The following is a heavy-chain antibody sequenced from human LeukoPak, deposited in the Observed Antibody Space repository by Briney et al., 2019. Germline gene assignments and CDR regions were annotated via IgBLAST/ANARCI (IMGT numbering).Heavy chain of an antibody. V-gene: IGHV4-4*09. CDR2: IYTSGST. D-gene: IGHD3-16*01. J-gene: IGHJ5*02. CDR1: GGSISSYY. Sequence: SETLSLTCTVSGGSISSYYWSWIRQPPGKGLEWIGYIYTSGSTNYNPSLKGRVTISVDTSKNQFSLKLSSVTAADTAVYYCARLTGDDVGGNWFDPWGQGTLVTVSS. CDR3: ARLTGDDVGGNWFDP.